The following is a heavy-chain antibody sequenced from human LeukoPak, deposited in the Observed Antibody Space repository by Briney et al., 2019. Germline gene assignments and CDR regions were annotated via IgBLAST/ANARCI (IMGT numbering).Heavy chain of an antibody. D-gene: IGHD3-3*01. Sequence: SETLSLTCAVYGGSFSGYYWSWIRQPPGNGLDWIGELNHSGSTNYNPSLKSRVTISVDTSKNQFSLKLSSVTAADTAVYYSARESGRRSIFGVVINPWGQGTLVTVSS. CDR1: GGSFSGYY. CDR3: ARESGRRSIFGVVINP. CDR2: LNHSGST. J-gene: IGHJ5*02. V-gene: IGHV4-34*01.